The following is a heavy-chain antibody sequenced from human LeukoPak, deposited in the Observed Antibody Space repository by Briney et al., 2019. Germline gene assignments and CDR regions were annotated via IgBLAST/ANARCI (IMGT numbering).Heavy chain of an antibody. V-gene: IGHV3-30*04. J-gene: IGHJ4*02. CDR3: ASGVNYFDY. D-gene: IGHD3-3*01. CDR2: ISSDGSNE. Sequence: GGSLRLSCAASGFTFSSNAMHWVRQSPGKGLEWVAVISSDGSNEYYGDSVKGRFTISRDNAKKSLYLQMNSLRAEDTAVYYCASGVNYFDYWGQGTLVTVSS. CDR1: GFTFSSNA.